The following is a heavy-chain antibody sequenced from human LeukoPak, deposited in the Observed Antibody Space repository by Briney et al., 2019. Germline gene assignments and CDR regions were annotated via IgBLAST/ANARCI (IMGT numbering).Heavy chain of an antibody. Sequence: SVKVSCKASGGTFSSYAISWVRQAPGQGLEWMGRIIPILGIANYAQKFQGRVTITADKSTSTAYMELSSLRSEDTAVYYCARTVTKAGATSYYGMDVWGQGTTVTVSS. D-gene: IGHD4-11*01. CDR3: ARTVTKAGATSYYGMDV. CDR2: IIPILGIA. V-gene: IGHV1-69*04. J-gene: IGHJ6*02. CDR1: GGTFSSYA.